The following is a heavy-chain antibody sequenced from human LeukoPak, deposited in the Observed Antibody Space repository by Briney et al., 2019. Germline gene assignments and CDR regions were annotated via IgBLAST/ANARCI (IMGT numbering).Heavy chain of an antibody. CDR3: AKHGWGVISNYFDY. CDR2: ISGSGGST. Sequence: HPGRSLRLSCAASGFTFSSYAMSWVRQAPGKGLDWLSAISGSGGSTYYADSVKGRFTISRDNSKNTPYLQMNSLRAEDTAVYYCAKHGWGVISNYFDYWGQGTLVTVSS. CDR1: GFTFSSYA. J-gene: IGHJ4*02. D-gene: IGHD3-10*01. V-gene: IGHV3-23*01.